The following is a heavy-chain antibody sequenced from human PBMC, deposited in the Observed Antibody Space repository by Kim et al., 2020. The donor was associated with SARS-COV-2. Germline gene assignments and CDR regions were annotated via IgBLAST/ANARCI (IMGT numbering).Heavy chain of an antibody. V-gene: IGHV4-4*02. J-gene: IGHJ6*02. Sequence: SRVTISVDKSKNQFSLKLSSVTAADTAVYYCARGSYDILTGYYYYGMDVWGQGTTVTVSS. CDR3: ARGSYDILTGYYYYGMDV. D-gene: IGHD3-9*01.